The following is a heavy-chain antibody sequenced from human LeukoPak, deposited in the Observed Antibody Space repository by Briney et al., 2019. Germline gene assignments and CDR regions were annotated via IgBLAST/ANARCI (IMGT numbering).Heavy chain of an antibody. Sequence: RASVKVSCKASGYTLTRNYMHWVRQAPGQGLEWMGWINPNSGGTNYAQKFQGRVTMTRDTSISTAYMELSRLRSDDTAVYYCARANGGSSSWQRDPYYFDYWGQGTLVTVSS. CDR1: GYTLTRNY. CDR2: INPNSGGT. D-gene: IGHD6-13*01. V-gene: IGHV1-2*02. J-gene: IGHJ4*02. CDR3: ARANGGSSSWQRDPYYFDY.